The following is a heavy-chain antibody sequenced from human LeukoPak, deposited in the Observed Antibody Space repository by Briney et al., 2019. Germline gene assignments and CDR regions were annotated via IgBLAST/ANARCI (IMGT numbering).Heavy chain of an antibody. CDR2: IYSGGSP. J-gene: IGHJ4*02. V-gene: IGHV3-53*01. Sequence: GGSLRLSCAASGLTGSHNYMSWVRQAPGKGLEWVSVIYSGGSPYYADSVKGRFTISRDNSKNTLYLQMNSLRAEDTAVYYCARARNNYFDYWGQGTLVTVSS. CDR1: GLTGSHNY. CDR3: ARARNNYFDY.